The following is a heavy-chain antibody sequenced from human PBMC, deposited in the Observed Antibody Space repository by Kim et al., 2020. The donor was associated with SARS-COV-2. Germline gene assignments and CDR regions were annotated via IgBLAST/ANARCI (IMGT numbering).Heavy chain of an antibody. J-gene: IGHJ6*02. CDR2: IYSGGRT. CDR1: GFTVSSNY. Sequence: GGSLRLSCAASGFTVSSNYMTWVRQAPGRGLEWVSVIYSGGRTYYADSVKGRFTISRDNSKNTLYLQMNSLRAEDSAVYYCARAEVGWESGMGVWGQGTTGTVSS. D-gene: IGHD1-26*01. CDR3: ARAEVGWESGMGV. V-gene: IGHV3-53*01.